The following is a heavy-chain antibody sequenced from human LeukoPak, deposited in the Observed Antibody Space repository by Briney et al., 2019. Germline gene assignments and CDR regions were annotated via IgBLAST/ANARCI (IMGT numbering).Heavy chain of an antibody. Sequence: GGSLRLSCAASGFTFSSYEMNWVRQAPGKGLEWVSYISSSGSTIYYADSVKGRFTISRDNAKNSLYLQMNSLRAEDTAVYYCAKDFLGGYDYKDYYYYMDVWGKGTTVTISS. J-gene: IGHJ6*03. V-gene: IGHV3-48*03. CDR1: GFTFSSYE. CDR2: ISSSGSTI. CDR3: AKDFLGGYDYKDYYYYMDV. D-gene: IGHD5-12*01.